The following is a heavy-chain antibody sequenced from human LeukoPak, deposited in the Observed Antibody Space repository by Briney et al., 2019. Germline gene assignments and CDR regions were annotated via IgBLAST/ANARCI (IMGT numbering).Heavy chain of an antibody. Sequence: PSETLSLTCTVSGGSISSGGYYWSWIRQHPGKGLEWIGYIYYSGSTCYNPSLKSRVTISVDTSKNQFSLKLSSVTAADTAVYYCARDFHLPAAIHYYGMDVWGQGTTVTVSS. CDR2: IYYSGST. CDR3: ARDFHLPAAIHYYGMDV. J-gene: IGHJ6*02. CDR1: GGSISSGGYY. D-gene: IGHD2-2*02. V-gene: IGHV4-31*03.